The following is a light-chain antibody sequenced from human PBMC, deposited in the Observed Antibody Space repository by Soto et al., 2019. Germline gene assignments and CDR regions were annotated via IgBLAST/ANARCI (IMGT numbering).Light chain of an antibody. CDR1: SSNIGPGFD. Sequence: QSVLTHPPSVSWAPGHTVTISCAGSSSNIGPGFDVHWYQQVSGTAPKLLIYGNSNRPSGVPDRFSGSRSGTSASLAITGLQTEDEADYYCQSYDSSLRGSVFGPGNK. CDR2: GNS. CDR3: QSYDSSLRGSV. V-gene: IGLV1-40*01. J-gene: IGLJ1*01.